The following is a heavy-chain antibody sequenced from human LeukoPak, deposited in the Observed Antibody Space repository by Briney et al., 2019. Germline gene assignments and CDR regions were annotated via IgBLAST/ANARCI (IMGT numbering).Heavy chain of an antibody. J-gene: IGHJ6*02. CDR1: GGSFSGYY. CDR3: ARRVFFPYGTDV. Sequence: SETLSLTCAVYGGSFSGYYWSWIRQPPGKGLEWIGEINHSGSTNYNPSLKSRVTISVDTSKNQFSLKLSSVTAADTAVYYCARRVFFPYGTDVWGQGTTVTVSS. D-gene: IGHD2/OR15-2a*01. V-gene: IGHV4-34*01. CDR2: INHSGST.